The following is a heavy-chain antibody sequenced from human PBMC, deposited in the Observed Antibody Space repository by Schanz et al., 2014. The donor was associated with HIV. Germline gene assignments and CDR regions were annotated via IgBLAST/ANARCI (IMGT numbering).Heavy chain of an antibody. CDR1: GYTFTSYD. CDR2: MNPNSGNT. CDR3: AKMDAAMGINWFDP. Sequence: QVQLVQSGAAVKKPGASVTVSCKASGYTFTSYDINWVRQATGQGLEWMGWMNPNSGNTGYAQKFQGRVTMTRNTSITTAYMELSSLRSEDTAVYFCAKMDAAMGINWFDPWGQGTLVTVSS. D-gene: IGHD5-18*01. J-gene: IGHJ5*02. V-gene: IGHV1-8*01.